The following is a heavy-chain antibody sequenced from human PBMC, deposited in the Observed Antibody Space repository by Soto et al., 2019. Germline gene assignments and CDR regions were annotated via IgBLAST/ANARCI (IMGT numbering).Heavy chain of an antibody. Sequence: EVQLVQSGAEVKEPGESLRISCKGSGYTFTNYWISWVRQMPGKGLEWMGRIDPSDSHTNNSPSFEGHVTISADKSISTAYLHWSSLRASDTAMYYCARHLSDGFFEYWGQGTLVTVSS. CDR1: GYTFTNYW. J-gene: IGHJ4*02. D-gene: IGHD3-10*01. CDR3: ARHLSDGFFEY. V-gene: IGHV5-10-1*01. CDR2: IDPSDSHT.